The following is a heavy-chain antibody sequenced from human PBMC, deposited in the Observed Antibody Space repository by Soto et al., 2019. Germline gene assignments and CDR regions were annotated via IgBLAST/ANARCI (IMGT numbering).Heavy chain of an antibody. D-gene: IGHD6-13*01. CDR1: GGSISSYY. V-gene: IGHV4-59*12. J-gene: IGHJ6*02. CDR2: IYYSGST. Sequence: SETLSLTCTASGGSISSYYWSWIRQPPGKGLEWIGYIYYSGSTNYNPSLKSRVTFSIDTSKRQFSLKVRSVTAADTAVYYCARGKRGSSWYRGEEKYYYYGMDVWGQGTPVTVSS. CDR3: ARGKRGSSWYRGEEKYYYYGMDV.